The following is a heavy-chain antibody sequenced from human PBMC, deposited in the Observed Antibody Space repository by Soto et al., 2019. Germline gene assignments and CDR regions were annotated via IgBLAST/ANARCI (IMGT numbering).Heavy chain of an antibody. CDR2: ISAYNGNT. J-gene: IGHJ6*01. V-gene: IGHV1-18*04. D-gene: IGHD3-3*01. CDR3: ARVSRRFLEWFLDV. Sequence: ASVKVSCKASGYTFTSYGISWVRQAPGQGLEWMGWISAYNGNTNYAQKLQGRVTMTTDTSTSTAYMELRSLRSDDTAVYYCARVSRRFLEWFLDVCGQGTTVTLSS. CDR1: GYTFTSYG.